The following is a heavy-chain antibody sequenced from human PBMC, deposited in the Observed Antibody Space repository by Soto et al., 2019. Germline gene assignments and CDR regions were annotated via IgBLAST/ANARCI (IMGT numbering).Heavy chain of an antibody. CDR2: ISTSARII. CDR1: GFTFSDYF. Sequence: QVQLVESGGALVKPGGSLRLSCAASGFTFSDYFMTWIRQAPGEGLEWVAYISTSARIINYADSVKCRLTISRDNAKNSLYLQMNSLRAEDTAVYFCAREYSAYHYHVDFWGQGTVVTVSS. D-gene: IGHD4-4*01. V-gene: IGHV3-11*01. CDR3: AREYSAYHYHVDF. J-gene: IGHJ4*02.